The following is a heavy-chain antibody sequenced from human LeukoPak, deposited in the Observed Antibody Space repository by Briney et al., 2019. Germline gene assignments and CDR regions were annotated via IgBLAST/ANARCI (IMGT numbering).Heavy chain of an antibody. J-gene: IGHJ4*02. V-gene: IGHV4-61*02. CDR3: ARERAEWSYLDY. Sequence: PSETLSLTCSVSGDSTSSGSFYWSWIRQPAGRGLEWIGRIYTSGTTNYNPSLKSRVTISVDTSKNQFSLKLSSVTAADTAVYYCARERAEWSYLDYWGQGTLVTVSS. CDR2: IYTSGTT. D-gene: IGHD3-3*01. CDR1: GDSTSSGSFY.